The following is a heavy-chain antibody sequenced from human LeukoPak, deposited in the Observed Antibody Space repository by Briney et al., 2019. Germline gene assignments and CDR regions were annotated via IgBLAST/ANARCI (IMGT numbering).Heavy chain of an antibody. CDR2: IIPIFGTA. CDR1: GGTFSSYA. Sequence: ASVKVSCKASGGTFSSYAISWVRQAPGQGLEWMGGIIPIFGTANYAQKFQGRVTITTDESTSTAYMELSSLRSEDTAVYYCASPGGIYQAVGATYRSWGQGTLVTVSS. V-gene: IGHV1-69*05. J-gene: IGHJ5*02. CDR3: ASPGGIYQAVGATYRS. D-gene: IGHD1-26*01.